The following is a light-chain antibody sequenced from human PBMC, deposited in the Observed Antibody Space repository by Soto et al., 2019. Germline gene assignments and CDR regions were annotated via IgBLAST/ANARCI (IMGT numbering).Light chain of an antibody. V-gene: IGLV2-8*01. CDR3: ASYTSSSTSVI. Sequence: QSALTQPPSASGSPGQSVTISCTGTSSDIGTYDYVSWYQHLPDKAPKLIIYEVSKRPSGVPDRFSGSKSGNTASLTVSGLQAEDEADYYCASYTSSSTSVIFGRGTKLTVL. CDR1: SSDIGTYDY. J-gene: IGLJ2*01. CDR2: EVS.